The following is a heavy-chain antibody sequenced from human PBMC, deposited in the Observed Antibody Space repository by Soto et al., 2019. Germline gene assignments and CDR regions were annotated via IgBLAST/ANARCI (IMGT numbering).Heavy chain of an antibody. Sequence: QVQVVESGGGVVQPGKSLRLSCADSAFTLSKFVMHWVRQAPGRGLEWVAVTSNDGSNTFYADSVKDRFTISRDNSKNTVYLQMNSLRTEDTAVYYCARGNLDVWGQGTTVTVSS. CDR2: TSNDGSNT. CDR1: AFTLSKFV. D-gene: IGHD1-7*01. V-gene: IGHV3-30-3*01. CDR3: ARGNLDV. J-gene: IGHJ6*02.